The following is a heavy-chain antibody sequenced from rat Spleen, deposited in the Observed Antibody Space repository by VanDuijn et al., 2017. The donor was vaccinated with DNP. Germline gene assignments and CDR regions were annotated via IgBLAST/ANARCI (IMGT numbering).Heavy chain of an antibody. CDR1: GFTFSNYY. Sequence: EVQLVESGGGLVQPGRSLKLSCAASGFTFSNYYMAWVRQAPKKGLEWVATISTSGSTYYPDSVKGRFTISRDNAKNTLYLQMNSLRSEDTATYYCARGSGTYYWYFDFWGPGTMVTVSS. CDR3: ARGSGTYYWYFDF. J-gene: IGHJ1*01. V-gene: IGHV5-25*01. CDR2: ISTSGST. D-gene: IGHD5-1*01.